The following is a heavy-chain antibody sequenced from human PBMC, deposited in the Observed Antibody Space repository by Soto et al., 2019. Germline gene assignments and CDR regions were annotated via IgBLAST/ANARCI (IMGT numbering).Heavy chain of an antibody. D-gene: IGHD3-9*01. CDR2: ISGSGDTT. V-gene: IGHV3-23*01. CDR1: GFIFSSYA. CDR3: AIIMTGYYSPFDY. Sequence: GGSLRLSCAGSGFIFSSYAMTWVRQAPGKGLEWVSSISGSGDTTYYADSVRGRFIISTDNSKNTLCLQMNSLRAEDTAVYYCAIIMTGYYSPFDYWGQGTLVTVSS. J-gene: IGHJ4*02.